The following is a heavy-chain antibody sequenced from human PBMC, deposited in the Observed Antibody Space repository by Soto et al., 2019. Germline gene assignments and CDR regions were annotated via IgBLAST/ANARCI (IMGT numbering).Heavy chain of an antibody. D-gene: IGHD2-2*01. CDR1: GYTFTSYD. CDR3: ARGGYCSSTSGQGYYYYGMDV. J-gene: IGHJ6*02. V-gene: IGHV1-8*01. CDR2: MNPNSGNT. Sequence: QVQLVQSGAEVKKPGASVKVSCKASGYTFTSYDINWVRQATGQGLEWMGWMNPNSGNTGYAQKFQGRVTMTRNTSISTAYMEQSSLRSEDTAVYYCARGGYCSSTSGQGYYYYGMDVWGQGTTVTVSS.